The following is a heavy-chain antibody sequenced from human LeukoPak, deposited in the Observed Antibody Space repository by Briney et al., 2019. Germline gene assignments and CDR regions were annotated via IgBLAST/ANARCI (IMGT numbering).Heavy chain of an antibody. CDR1: GGTFSSYA. Sequence: SVKVSCKASGGTFSSYAISWVRQAPGQGLEWMGGIIPIFGTANYAQKFQGRVTITTDESTSTAYMELSSLRSEDTAVYYCATYYYASSGYYYVSDYYYYYMDVWGKGTTVTVSS. CDR3: ATYYYASSGYYYVSDYYYYYMDV. V-gene: IGHV1-69*05. CDR2: IIPIFGTA. D-gene: IGHD3-22*01. J-gene: IGHJ6*03.